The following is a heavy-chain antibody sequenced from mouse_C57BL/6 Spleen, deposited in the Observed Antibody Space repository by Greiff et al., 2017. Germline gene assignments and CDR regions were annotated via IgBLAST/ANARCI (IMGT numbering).Heavy chain of an antibody. Sequence: VQLQQPGTELVKPGASVKLSCKASGYTFTSYWMHWVKQRPGQGLEWIGNINPSNGGTSYNEKFKSKATLTVDKSSSTAYMQLSSLTSEDAAVXYCARITTVVAPFDYWGQGTTLTVSS. D-gene: IGHD1-1*01. V-gene: IGHV1-53*01. CDR3: ARITTVVAPFDY. CDR2: INPSNGGT. J-gene: IGHJ2*01. CDR1: GYTFTSYW.